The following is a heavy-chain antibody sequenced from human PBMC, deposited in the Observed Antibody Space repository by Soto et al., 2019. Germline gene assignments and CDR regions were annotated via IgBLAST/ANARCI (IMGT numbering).Heavy chain of an antibody. CDR1: GDSVSSNSAA. Sequence: SQTLSLTCAISGDSVSSNSAAWNWIRQSPSRGLEWLGRTYYRSKWYNDYAVSVKSRITINPDTSKNQFSLQLNSVTPEDMAVYYCARAGGSYSSGWSECFDYWAQGTLDTGSS. J-gene: IGHJ4*02. CDR2: TYYRSKWYN. D-gene: IGHD6-19*01. V-gene: IGHV6-1*01. CDR3: ARAGGSYSSGWSECFDY.